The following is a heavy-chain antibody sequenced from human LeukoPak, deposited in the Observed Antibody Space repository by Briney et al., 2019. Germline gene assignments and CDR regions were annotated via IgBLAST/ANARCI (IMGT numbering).Heavy chain of an antibody. V-gene: IGHV3-30*02. CDR2: IRYDGSNK. J-gene: IGHJ6*04. Sequence: PGGSLGLSCAASGFTFSSYGMHWVRQAPGKGLEWVAFIRYDGSNKYYADSVKGRFTISRDNSKNTMYLQMNSLRAEDTAVYYCAKDKPSRRDYDFWSGYWYVWGKGTTVTVSS. CDR3: AKDKPSRRDYDFWSGYWYV. CDR1: GFTFSSYG. D-gene: IGHD3-3*01.